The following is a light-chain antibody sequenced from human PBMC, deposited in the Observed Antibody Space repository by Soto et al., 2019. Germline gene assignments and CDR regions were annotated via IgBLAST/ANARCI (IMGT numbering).Light chain of an antibody. CDR3: QHYGSSPET. J-gene: IGKJ1*01. CDR1: QSVSSTY. CDR2: AAS. V-gene: IGKV3-20*01. Sequence: EIVLTQSPGTLSLSPGERATLSCRASQSVSSTYLAWYQQKPGQAPRLLIYAASSRATGIPDRFSGSGSGTGFTLTISRLEPEDFAVYYCQHYGSSPETFGQGTKVEIK.